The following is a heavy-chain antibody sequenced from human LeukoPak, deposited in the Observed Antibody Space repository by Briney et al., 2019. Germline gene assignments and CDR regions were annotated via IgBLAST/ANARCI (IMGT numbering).Heavy chain of an antibody. CDR1: GASVSSIGYS. J-gene: IGHJ4*02. CDR2: IYQSGSA. V-gene: IGHV4-30-2*01. Sequence: PSQTLSLTRGVSGASVSSIGYSWSWIRQPPGRGLEWIGYIYQSGSASYNPSLQSRVTISIDKSKNQFSLNLNSVTAADTAVYYCAKEPYSSGRPYYFDYWGQGTLVTVSS. D-gene: IGHD6-19*01. CDR3: AKEPYSSGRPYYFDY.